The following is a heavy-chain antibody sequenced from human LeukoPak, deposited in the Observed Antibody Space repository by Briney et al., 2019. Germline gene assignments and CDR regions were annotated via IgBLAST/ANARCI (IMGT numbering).Heavy chain of an antibody. V-gene: IGHV4-59*01. D-gene: IGHD3-10*01. CDR2: IYYSGST. CDR1: GGSISSYY. CDR3: ARVISDGSGSFGMDV. Sequence: SETLSLTCTVSGGSISSYYWSWIRQPPGKGLEWIGYIYYSGSTNYNPSLTSRVTISVDTSKNQFSLKLSSVTAADTAVYYCARVISDGSGSFGMDVWGQGATVTVSS. J-gene: IGHJ6*02.